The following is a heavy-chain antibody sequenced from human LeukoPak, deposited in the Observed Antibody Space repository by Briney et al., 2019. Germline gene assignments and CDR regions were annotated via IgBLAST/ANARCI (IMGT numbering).Heavy chain of an antibody. CDR3: ARRNILTEGEAFDI. V-gene: IGHV4-59*08. Sequence: SETLSLTCTVSGGSISSYYWTWIRQPPGKGLEWIGYIYNSRSTNYNPSLKSRVTISVDTSKNQFSLKLNSVTAAATAVYYCARRNILTEGEAFDIWGQGTMVTVSS. CDR2: IYNSRST. D-gene: IGHD3-9*01. J-gene: IGHJ3*02. CDR1: GGSISSYY.